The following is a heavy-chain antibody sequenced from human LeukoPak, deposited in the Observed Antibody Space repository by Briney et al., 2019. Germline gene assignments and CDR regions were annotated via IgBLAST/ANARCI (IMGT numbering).Heavy chain of an antibody. CDR1: GFTFSKYA. CDR2: ISDSGDIT. D-gene: IGHD3-22*01. CDR3: AKIAFDSSGYYYFDY. J-gene: IGHJ4*02. V-gene: IGHV3-23*01. Sequence: PGGSLRLSCAASGFTFSKYAMSWVRQAPGKGLEWVSSISDSGDITYYADSVKGRFSISRDNSENTLYLQMNSLRAEDTAVYYCAKIAFDSSGYYYFDYWGQGTLVTVSS.